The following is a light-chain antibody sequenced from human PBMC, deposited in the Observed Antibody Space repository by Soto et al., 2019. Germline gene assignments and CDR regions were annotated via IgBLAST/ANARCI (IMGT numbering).Light chain of an antibody. J-gene: IGLJ1*01. V-gene: IGLV2-14*01. Sequence: QSALTQPASVSGSPGQSIAISCTGTSSDVGGYNYVSWYQQHPGKAPKLLIYGNSNRPSGVPDRFSGSKSGTSASLAITGLQAEDEADYYCQSYDSSLSGDVFGTGTKLTVL. CDR3: QSYDSSLSGDV. CDR1: SSDVGGYNY. CDR2: GNS.